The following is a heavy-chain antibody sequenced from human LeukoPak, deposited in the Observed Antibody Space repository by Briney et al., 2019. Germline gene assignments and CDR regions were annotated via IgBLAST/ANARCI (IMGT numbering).Heavy chain of an antibody. CDR1: GYTFTNYW. J-gene: IGHJ4*02. D-gene: IGHD6-13*01. V-gene: IGHV5-51*01. Sequence: GESLKISCKGFGYTFTNYWIGWVRQMPGKGLEWMGVIYPGDSDTRYSPSFQGQVTISADKSISTAYLQWSSLKASDTAMYYCATRSSSWTWYYFDYWGQGTLVTVSS. CDR2: IYPGDSDT. CDR3: ATRSSSWTWYYFDY.